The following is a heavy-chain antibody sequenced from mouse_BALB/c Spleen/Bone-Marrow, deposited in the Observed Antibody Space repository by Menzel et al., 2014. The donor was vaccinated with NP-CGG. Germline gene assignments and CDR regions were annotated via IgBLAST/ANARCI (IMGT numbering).Heavy chain of an antibody. CDR3: ARYDGPAWFAY. Sequence: QVQLQQSGAELVKPGASVKLSCKASGYTFTSYWIHWVKLRPGHGLQWIGEINPSNGRTNYNEKFENKATLTVDKSSSTAYIQLSSLTSEDSAVYYCARYDGPAWFAYWGQGTLVTVS. CDR2: INPSNGRT. D-gene: IGHD2-3*01. J-gene: IGHJ3*01. CDR1: GYTFTSYW. V-gene: IGHV1S81*02.